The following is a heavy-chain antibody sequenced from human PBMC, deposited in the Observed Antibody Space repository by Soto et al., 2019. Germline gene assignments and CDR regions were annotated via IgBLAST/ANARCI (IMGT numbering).Heavy chain of an antibody. CDR2: ISGSGGST. Sequence: PGGSHRLSSTASGFNFRRYAMSWVRQAPGKGLEWVSAISGSGGSTYYADSVKGRFTISRDNSKNTLYLRMNSLRAEDTAVYYCARESGYLNWFDPWGQGTLVTVSS. D-gene: IGHD1-1*01. CDR1: GFNFRRYA. V-gene: IGHV3-23*01. J-gene: IGHJ5*02. CDR3: ARESGYLNWFDP.